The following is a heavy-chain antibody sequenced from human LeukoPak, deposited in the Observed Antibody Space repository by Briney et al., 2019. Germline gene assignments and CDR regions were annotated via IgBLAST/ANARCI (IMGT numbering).Heavy chain of an antibody. D-gene: IGHD1-26*01. J-gene: IGHJ3*02. Sequence: GGSLRLSCAASGFTFNNYAMTWVRQAPGKGLEWVSAISGGGSTYYAASVKGRFTISRDNPKNALYLQMNSLRAEDTAIYYCAKSRWETYAVRAFDIWGQGTMVAVSS. V-gene: IGHV3-23*01. CDR2: ISGGGST. CDR1: GFTFNNYA. CDR3: AKSRWETYAVRAFDI.